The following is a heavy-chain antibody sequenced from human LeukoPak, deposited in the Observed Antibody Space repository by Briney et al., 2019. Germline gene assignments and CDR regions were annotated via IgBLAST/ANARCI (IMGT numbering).Heavy chain of an antibody. CDR2: FYYSGST. CDR3: ARGPGGYSYGYYFGY. V-gene: IGHV4-59*01. Sequence: SETLSLTCAVSGGSLSSYYWSWVRQPPGKGLEWIGFFYYSGSTNYNPSLTSRVTISVDTSKNHFSLKLSSVTAADTAVYYCARGPGGYSYGYYFGYWGQGTLVTVSS. J-gene: IGHJ4*02. CDR1: GGSLSSYY. D-gene: IGHD5-18*01.